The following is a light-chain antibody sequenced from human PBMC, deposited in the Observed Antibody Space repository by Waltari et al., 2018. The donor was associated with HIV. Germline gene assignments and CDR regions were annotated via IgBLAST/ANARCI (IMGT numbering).Light chain of an antibody. V-gene: IGLV1-47*01. CDR2: RNN. CDR3: AAWDDSLSGLV. J-gene: IGLJ3*02. CDR1: SSNIGSNY. Sequence: QSVLTQPPSASGTPGQRVTISCSGSSSNIGSNYVYWYQQLPGTAPKLLIYRNNQRPSGVPDRLSGSKSGTSASLAISGLRSVDEADYYCAAWDDSLSGLVFGGGTKLTVL.